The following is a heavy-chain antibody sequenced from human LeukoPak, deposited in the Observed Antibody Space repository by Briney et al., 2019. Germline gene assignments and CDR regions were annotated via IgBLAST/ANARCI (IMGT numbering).Heavy chain of an antibody. Sequence: ASVKVSCKASGYTFTNYGISWVRQAPGQGLEWMGWISAYNGDTNYAQKFQGRVTMTRDTSTSTAYMELRSLRSDDTAVYYCAREGPYSGSYSWGQGTLVTVSS. CDR1: GYTFTNYG. V-gene: IGHV1-18*01. D-gene: IGHD1-26*01. CDR2: ISAYNGDT. CDR3: AREGPYSGSYS. J-gene: IGHJ4*02.